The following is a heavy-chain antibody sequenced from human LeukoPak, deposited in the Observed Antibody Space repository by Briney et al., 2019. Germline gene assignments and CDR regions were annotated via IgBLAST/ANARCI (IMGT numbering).Heavy chain of an antibody. CDR3: AKDSILRYFDWLLSTLDS. CDR2: ISYDGSNI. D-gene: IGHD3-9*01. J-gene: IGHJ4*02. V-gene: IGHV3-30*18. Sequence: GRSLRLSCKASGFTFNTYGMHWVRQAPGKGLEWVAIISYDGSNIYYGDSVKGRFTISRDNSKNTLYLQMNSLRADDTAVYYCAKDSILRYFDWLLSTLDSWGQGTLVTVSS. CDR1: GFTFNTYG.